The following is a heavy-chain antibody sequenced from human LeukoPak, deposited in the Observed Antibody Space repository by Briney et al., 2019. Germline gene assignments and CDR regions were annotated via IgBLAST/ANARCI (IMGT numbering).Heavy chain of an antibody. V-gene: IGHV1-2*02. J-gene: IGHJ4*02. CDR2: INPNSGGT. Sequence: ASVKVSCKASGYTFTGYYMNWVRQAPGQGLEWMGWINPNSGGTNYAQKFQGRVTMTRDTSISTAYMELSRLRSDDTAVYYCARGLEQVTIFGVVTLPDYWGQGTLVTVSS. CDR3: ARGLEQVTIFGVVTLPDY. CDR1: GYTFTGYY. D-gene: IGHD3-3*01.